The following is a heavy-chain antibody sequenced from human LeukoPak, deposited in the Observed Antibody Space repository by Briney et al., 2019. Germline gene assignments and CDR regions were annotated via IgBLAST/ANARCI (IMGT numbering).Heavy chain of an antibody. Sequence: PWRSLCLSSSASGFTFCNYAMHWVRQAPGKGLEGWAVISYDESNKYYADSVKGRFTISRDNSKNTLYVQMNSMRGGDTAVYYWARDSYGLDYWGQGTLVTVSS. CDR3: ARDSYGLDY. D-gene: IGHD5-18*01. V-gene: IGHV3-30-3*01. J-gene: IGHJ4*02. CDR2: ISYDESNK. CDR1: GFTFCNYA.